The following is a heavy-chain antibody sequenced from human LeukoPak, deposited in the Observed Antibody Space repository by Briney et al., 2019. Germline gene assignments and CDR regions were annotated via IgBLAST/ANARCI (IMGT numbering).Heavy chain of an antibody. CDR2: IYYSGTT. V-gene: IGHV4-39*01. Sequence: PSETLSLTCTVSGDSISSSTSYYWGWIRQPPGKGLEWIGSIYYSGTTYYDPSLKSRVTISVDTSKNYFSLKLSSVTAADTAVYYCARQRGYCSGGSCYRTPHFDYWGQGTLVTVSS. CDR3: ARQRGYCSGGSCYRTPHFDY. D-gene: IGHD2-15*01. CDR1: GDSISSSTSYY. J-gene: IGHJ4*02.